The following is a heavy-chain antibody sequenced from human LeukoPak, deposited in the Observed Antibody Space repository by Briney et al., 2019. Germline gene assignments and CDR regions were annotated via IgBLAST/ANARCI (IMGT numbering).Heavy chain of an antibody. CDR1: GFTFTSYA. CDR3: AKKSGARPDFDY. V-gene: IGHV3-23*01. J-gene: IGHJ4*02. Sequence: GGSLRLSCAASGFTFTSYAMSWVCQAPGKGLEWVSTISGSGGNTYYADSVKGRFTFSRDNSKNTLYLQMNSLRAEDTAVYYCAKKSGARPDFDYWGQGTLVTVSS. CDR2: ISGSGGNT. D-gene: IGHD6-6*01.